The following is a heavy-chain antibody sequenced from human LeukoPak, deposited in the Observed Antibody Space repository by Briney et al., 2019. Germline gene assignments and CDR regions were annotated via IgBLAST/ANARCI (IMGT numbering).Heavy chain of an antibody. CDR2: INTDTGNP. V-gene: IGHV7-4-1*02. Sequence: GASVNVSCKGSGYKFISYAMNWVRQAPGQGPAWMGWINTDTGNPTYARGFTGQYVFSVDTSVTTAYLQINSLRTEDTAVYYCARGGYYGGSGTYGFFDYWGQGSLVTVSS. CDR3: ARGGYYGGSGTYGFFDY. CDR1: GYKFISYA. D-gene: IGHD3-10*01. J-gene: IGHJ4*03.